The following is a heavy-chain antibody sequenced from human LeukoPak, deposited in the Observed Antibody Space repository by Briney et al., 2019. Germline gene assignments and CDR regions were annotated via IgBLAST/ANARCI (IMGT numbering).Heavy chain of an antibody. J-gene: IGHJ4*02. V-gene: IGHV4-39*01. CDR2: IYYSGST. CDR3: ARRGSDSSWYVDY. CDR1: GGSISSSSYY. D-gene: IGHD6-13*01. Sequence: SETLSLTCTVSGGSISSSSYYWGWIRQPPGKGLEWIGSIYYSGSTHYNPSLKSRVTISVDTSKNQFSLKLSSVTAADTAVYYCARRGSDSSWYVDYWGQGTLVTVSS.